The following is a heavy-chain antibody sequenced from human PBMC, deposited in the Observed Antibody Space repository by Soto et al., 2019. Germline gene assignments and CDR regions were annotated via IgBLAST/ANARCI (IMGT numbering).Heavy chain of an antibody. CDR1: GGTFSSYT. J-gene: IGHJ4*02. CDR3: ARSNYDFWSGYYRGIDY. D-gene: IGHD3-3*01. V-gene: IGHV1-69*02. CDR2: IIPILGIA. Sequence: QVQLVQSGAEVKKPGSSVKVSCKASGGTFSSYTISWVRQAPGQGLEWMGRIIPILGIANYGQKFQGRVTITADKSTSTAYMELSSLRSEDTAVYYCARSNYDFWSGYYRGIDYWGQGTLVTVSS.